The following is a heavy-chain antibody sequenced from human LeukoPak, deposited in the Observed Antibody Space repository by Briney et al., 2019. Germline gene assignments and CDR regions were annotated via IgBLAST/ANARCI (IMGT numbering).Heavy chain of an antibody. J-gene: IGHJ3*02. CDR2: XXXSGGST. V-gene: IGHV3-23*01. D-gene: IGHD3-3*01. Sequence: SAXXXSGGSTYYADSVKGRFTISRDNSKNTLYLQMNSLRAEDTAVYYCAKGVNYDFWSGYPTDDAFDIWGQGTMVTVSS. CDR3: AKGVNYDFWSGYPTDDAFDI.